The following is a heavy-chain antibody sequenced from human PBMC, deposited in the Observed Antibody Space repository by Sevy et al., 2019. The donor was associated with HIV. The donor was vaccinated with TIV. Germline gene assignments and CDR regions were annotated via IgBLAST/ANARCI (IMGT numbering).Heavy chain of an antibody. V-gene: IGHV3-48*01. D-gene: IGHD3-16*01. CDR1: GFTFSSYD. CDR2: ITTSGGTI. CDR3: ARDKMGGSFDI. Sequence: GGSLRLSCAASGFTFSSYDMNWVRQAPGKGLEWVSFITTSGGTIYYADSVKGGFTVSGESAENSLYLQMNSLRAEDTAVYYCARDKMGGSFDIWGQGTMVTVSS. J-gene: IGHJ3*02.